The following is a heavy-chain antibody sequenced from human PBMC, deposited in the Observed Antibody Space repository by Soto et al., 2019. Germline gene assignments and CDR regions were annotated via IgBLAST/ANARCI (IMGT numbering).Heavy chain of an antibody. D-gene: IGHD3-10*01. J-gene: IGHJ5*02. CDR3: ARNYGSGTTYKVRWFDP. V-gene: IGHV3-30*04. Sequence: GGSLRLSCAASGFTFSSYVMHWVRQAPGKGLEWVASTSYDGSKKYYADPVKGRFTISRDNSKNTVYLEMNSLRLEDTAAYYCARNYGSGTTYKVRWFDPWGQGTPVTVSS. CDR1: GFTFSSYV. CDR2: TSYDGSKK.